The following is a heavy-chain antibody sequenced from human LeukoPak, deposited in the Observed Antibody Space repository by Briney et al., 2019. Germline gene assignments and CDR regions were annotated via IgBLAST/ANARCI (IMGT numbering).Heavy chain of an antibody. CDR3: ARGTPFQTGHDSNWYLGYFDC. V-gene: IGHV3-53*01. J-gene: IGHJ4*02. CDR1: GFTVSSSY. Sequence: PGGSLRLSCTASGFTVSSSYMGWIRQAPGKGLEWVSVNYSGGNTYYADFVKGRFGISRDNSKSTLYLQMNSLRVEDTAVYYCARGTPFQTGHDSNWYLGYFDCWGQGTLVTVSS. D-gene: IGHD6-13*01. CDR2: NYSGGNT.